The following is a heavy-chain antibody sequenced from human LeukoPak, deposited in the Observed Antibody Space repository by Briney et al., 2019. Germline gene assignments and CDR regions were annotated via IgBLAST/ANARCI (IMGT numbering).Heavy chain of an antibody. CDR3: ARGHDYGDSGALGI. CDR1: GGSISSSNW. V-gene: IGHV4-4*02. J-gene: IGHJ3*02. D-gene: IGHD4-17*01. CDR2: IYHSGST. Sequence: SETLSLTCAVSGGSISSSNWWSWVRQPPGKGLEWIGEIYHSGSTNYNPSLKSRVTISVDKSKNQFSLKLSSVTAADTAVYYCARGHDYGDSGALGIWGQGTMVTVSS.